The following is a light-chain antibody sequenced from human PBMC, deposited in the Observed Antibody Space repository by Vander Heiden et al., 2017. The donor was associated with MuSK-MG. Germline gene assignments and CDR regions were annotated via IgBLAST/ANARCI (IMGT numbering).Light chain of an antibody. V-gene: IGLV2-14*01. CDR2: DVS. J-gene: IGLJ2*01. CDR3: SSYTSSSTEV. Sequence: QSALTHPSLASGSPAPSITIASTGPSSDVGGYNYVSWYQQHPGTAPKRMIFDVSNRPSGVSDRFSGSKSANTASLTISGLQAEDEADYYCSSYTSSSTEVFGGGTKLT. CDR1: SSDVGGYNY.